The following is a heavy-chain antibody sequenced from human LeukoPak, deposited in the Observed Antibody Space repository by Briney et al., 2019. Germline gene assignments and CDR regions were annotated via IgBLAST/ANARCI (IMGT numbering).Heavy chain of an antibody. Sequence: GGSPRLSCVVSGFTFSSYGMHWVRQAPGKGLEWVAVISYDGSNKYYADSVKGRFTISRDNSKNTLYLQMNSLRAEDTAVYYCAKDTGPDRALELFDIWGQGTMVTVSS. D-gene: IGHD1-26*01. CDR3: AKDTGPDRALELFDI. J-gene: IGHJ3*02. CDR1: GFTFSSYG. V-gene: IGHV3-30*18. CDR2: ISYDGSNK.